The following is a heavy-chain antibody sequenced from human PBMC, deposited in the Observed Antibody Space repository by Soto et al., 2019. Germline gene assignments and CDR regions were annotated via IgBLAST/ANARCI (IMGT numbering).Heavy chain of an antibody. CDR3: ARDSWGRAVPDYHYYALDV. CDR2: ISVYSGST. J-gene: IGHJ6*02. CDR1: GYTFTSYG. D-gene: IGHD6-19*01. V-gene: IGHV1-18*04. Sequence: QVQLVQSGAEVKKPGASVRVSCEASGYTFTSYGISWVRQAPGQGLEWMGWISVYSGSTDYAQKLQGRVTMTTDRSTRAVYMELRSLRSYDTAVYYWARDSWGRAVPDYHYYALDVWGQGTTVTVS.